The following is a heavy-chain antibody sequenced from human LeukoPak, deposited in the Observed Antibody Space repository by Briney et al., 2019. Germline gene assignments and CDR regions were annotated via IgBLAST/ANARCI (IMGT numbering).Heavy chain of an antibody. CDR3: TRETESQLLSNPFHI. V-gene: IGHV3-23*01. CDR2: INGNGGGS. Sequence: GGSLRLSCAASGFTFSDHAMSWVRQAPAKGLEWVSSINGNGGGSYYIDSVKGRFTVSRDNSENALYLQMNNLRPEDTAVYYCTRETESQLLSNPFHIWGQGTMVTVSS. D-gene: IGHD4-23*01. J-gene: IGHJ3*02. CDR1: GFTFSDHA.